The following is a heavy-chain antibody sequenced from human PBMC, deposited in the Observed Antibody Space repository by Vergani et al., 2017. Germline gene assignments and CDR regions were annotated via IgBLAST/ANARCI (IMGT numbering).Heavy chain of an antibody. CDR3: AGGWERLEGVRDYHYYYMDV. J-gene: IGHJ6*03. D-gene: IGHD1-26*01. Sequence: QVQLVQSGAEVKKPGSSVKVSCKASGGTFSSYAISWVRQAPGQGLEWMGGIIPIFGTANYAQKFQGRVTITADKSTSTAYMELSSLRSEHRAVYYCAGGWERLEGVRDYHYYYMDVWGKGTTVTVSS. CDR1: GGTFSSYA. V-gene: IGHV1-69*06. CDR2: IIPIFGTA.